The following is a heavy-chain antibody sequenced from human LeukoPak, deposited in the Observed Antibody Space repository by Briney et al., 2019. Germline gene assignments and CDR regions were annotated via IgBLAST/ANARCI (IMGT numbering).Heavy chain of an antibody. Sequence: GGSLRLSCAASGFTFSSYAMSWVRQAPGKGLEWVSAISGSGGSTYYADSVKGRFTISRDNSKNTLYLQMNSLRAEDTAVYYCARDEEYCTSTSCYGDYYYYMDVWGKGTTVTVSS. CDR2: ISGSGGST. CDR1: GFTFSSYA. J-gene: IGHJ6*03. V-gene: IGHV3-23*01. D-gene: IGHD2-2*01. CDR3: ARDEEYCTSTSCYGDYYYYMDV.